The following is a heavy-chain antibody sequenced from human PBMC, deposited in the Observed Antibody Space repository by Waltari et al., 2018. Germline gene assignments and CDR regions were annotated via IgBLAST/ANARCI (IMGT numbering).Heavy chain of an antibody. V-gene: IGHV4-39*07. J-gene: IGHJ4*02. D-gene: IGHD6-13*01. CDR2: IYYSGST. CDR3: AVPGIAAAGHFDY. CDR1: GCSISSSSYY. Sequence: QLQLQESGPGLVKPSETLSLTCTVSGCSISSSSYYWGWIRQPPGKGLEWIGSIYYSGSTYYNPSLKSRVTISVDTSKNQFSLKLSSVTAADTAVYYCAVPGIAAAGHFDYWGQGTLVTVSS.